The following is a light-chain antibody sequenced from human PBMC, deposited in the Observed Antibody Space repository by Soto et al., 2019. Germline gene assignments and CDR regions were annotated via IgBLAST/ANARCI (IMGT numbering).Light chain of an antibody. Sequence: QSALTQPASVSGSPGQSITISCTGTSSDVCGYNYVSWYQQHPGKPPKLMIYGVSDRPSGVSNRFSGSKSGNTASLTISGLQAEDEADYYCSSYTRSSTHWVFGGGTKVTVL. V-gene: IGLV2-14*03. J-gene: IGLJ3*02. CDR3: SSYTRSSTHWV. CDR2: GVS. CDR1: SSDVCGYNY.